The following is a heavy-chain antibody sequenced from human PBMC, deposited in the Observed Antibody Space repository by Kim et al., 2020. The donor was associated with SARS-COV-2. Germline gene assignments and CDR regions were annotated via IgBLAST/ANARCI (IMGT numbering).Heavy chain of an antibody. J-gene: IGHJ4*02. D-gene: IGHD2-15*01. CDR3: TREPYCSSGTCYASGYFDL. V-gene: IGHV3-48*03. Sequence: GGSLRLSCAASGFTFSNYEVNWVRQAPGKGLEWISYISRSGTTTNYADSVKGRFTISRDNAKNSLFLQIDSLTGEDAAVYYCTREPYCSSGTCYASGYFDLWGQGALVTVSS. CDR2: ISRSGTTT. CDR1: GFTFSNYE.